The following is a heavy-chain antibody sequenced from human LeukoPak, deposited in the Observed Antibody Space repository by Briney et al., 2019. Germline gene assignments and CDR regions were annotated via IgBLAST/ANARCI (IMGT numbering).Heavy chain of an antibody. Sequence: GASVKVSCKASGYTFTSYGISWVRQAPGQGLEWMGRIIPILGIANYAQKFQGRVTITADKSTSTAYMELSSLRSEDTAVYYCARVNLGVGATYYFDYWGQGTLVTVSS. CDR2: IIPILGIA. V-gene: IGHV1-69*04. CDR1: GYTFTSYG. CDR3: ARVNLGVGATYYFDY. D-gene: IGHD1-26*01. J-gene: IGHJ4*02.